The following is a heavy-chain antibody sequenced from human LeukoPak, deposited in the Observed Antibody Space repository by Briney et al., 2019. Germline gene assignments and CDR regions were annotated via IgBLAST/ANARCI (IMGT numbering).Heavy chain of an antibody. Sequence: GASVKVSCKASGYTFTSYYMHSVRQAPGQGLGWMGIINPSGGSTSYAQKFQGRVTMTRDTSTSTVYMELSSLRSEDTAVYYCARDRRRVDIVATIIDYWGQGTLVTVSS. J-gene: IGHJ4*02. CDR1: GYTFTSYY. CDR2: INPSGGST. D-gene: IGHD5-12*01. V-gene: IGHV1-46*01. CDR3: ARDRRRVDIVATIIDY.